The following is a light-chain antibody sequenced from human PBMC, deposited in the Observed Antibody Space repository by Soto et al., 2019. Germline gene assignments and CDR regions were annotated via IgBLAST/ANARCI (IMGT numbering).Light chain of an antibody. CDR2: GAS. J-gene: IGKJ4*01. CDR1: RTVSANY. CDR3: QQSDSSPLLT. Sequence: EIVLTQSPGTLSLSPGERAALSCRASRTVSANYLAWYQQKPGQAPRLLIYGASSRAAGVPDRFSASGSGTDFTLTISRLEPEDFAVYYCQQSDSSPLLTFGGGTKVDIK. V-gene: IGKV3-20*01.